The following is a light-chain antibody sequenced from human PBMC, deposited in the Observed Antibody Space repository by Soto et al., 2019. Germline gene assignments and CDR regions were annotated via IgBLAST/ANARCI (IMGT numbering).Light chain of an antibody. CDR3: QQYNDWPPIS. CDR2: YPS. Sequence: EIMMTQSPATLSVSPGERVTLSCRASQSVSNNLAWYQQKPGQAPRLLIYYPSTRATGSPARFSGSGSGTEFTLTISSLQSEDFALYYCQQYNDWPPISVGQGTRLEIK. CDR1: QSVSNN. J-gene: IGKJ5*01. V-gene: IGKV3-15*01.